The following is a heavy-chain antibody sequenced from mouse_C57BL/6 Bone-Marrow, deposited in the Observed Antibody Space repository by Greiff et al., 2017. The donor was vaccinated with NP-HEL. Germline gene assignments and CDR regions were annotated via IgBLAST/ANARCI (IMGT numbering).Heavy chain of an antibody. CDR1: GFSLTSYG. V-gene: IGHV2-2*01. J-gene: IGHJ1*03. CDR3: ARNWGYDGYYYWYFDV. Sequence: VKLQESGPGLVQPSQSLSITCTVSGFSLTSYGVHWVRQSPGKGLEWLGVIWSGGSTDYNAAFISRLSISKDNSKSQVFFKMNSLQADDTAIYYCARNWGYDGYYYWYFDVWGTGTTVTVSS. CDR2: IWSGGST. D-gene: IGHD2-3*01.